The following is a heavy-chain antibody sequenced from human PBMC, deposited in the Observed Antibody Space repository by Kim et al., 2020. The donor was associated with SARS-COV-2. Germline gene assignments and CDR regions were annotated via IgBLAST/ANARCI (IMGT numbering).Heavy chain of an antibody. CDR3: ARASAGSYYNWFDP. CDR1: GFTFSSYA. V-gene: IGHV3-30*04. J-gene: IGHJ5*02. Sequence: GGSLRLSCAASGFTFSSYAMHWVRQAPGKGLEWVAVISYDGSNKYYADSVKGRFTISRDNSKNTLYLQMNSLRAEDTAVYYCARASAGSYYNWFDPWGQGTLVTVSS. D-gene: IGHD3-10*01. CDR2: ISYDGSNK.